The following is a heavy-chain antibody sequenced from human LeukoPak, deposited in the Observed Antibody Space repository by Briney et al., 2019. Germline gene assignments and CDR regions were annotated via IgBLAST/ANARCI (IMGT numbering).Heavy chain of an antibody. V-gene: IGHV4-34*01. J-gene: IGHJ4*02. CDR3: ARDLMT. CDR2: ITYSGSI. CDR1: GGSFSGKY. Sequence: SETLSLTCAVSGGSFSGKYWTWIRQPPGKGLEWIGEITYSGSIYYNPSLKSRVTISVDTSKNQFSLKLNSVPAADTAVYYCARDLMTWGQGTLVTVSS.